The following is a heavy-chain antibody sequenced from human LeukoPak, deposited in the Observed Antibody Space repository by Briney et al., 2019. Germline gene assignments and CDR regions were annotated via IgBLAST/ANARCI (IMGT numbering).Heavy chain of an antibody. J-gene: IGHJ4*02. D-gene: IGHD3-22*01. CDR3: ARDHESSGYHTSDY. V-gene: IGHV3-23*01. Sequence: GGSLRLSCVASGFTFSSYIMTWVRQAPGKGLEWVSSIKGSAETTFYADSVKDRFTISSDNSKNTLYLQMNSLRADDTALYFCARDHESSGYHTSDYWGQGTLVTVSS. CDR2: IKGSAETT. CDR1: GFTFSSYI.